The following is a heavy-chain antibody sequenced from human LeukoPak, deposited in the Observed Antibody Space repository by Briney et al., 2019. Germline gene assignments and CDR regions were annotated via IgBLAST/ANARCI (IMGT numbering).Heavy chain of an antibody. CDR3: HYDSSGLDAFDI. J-gene: IGHJ3*02. CDR2: ISSSGSTK. CDR1: GFTFSSYE. V-gene: IGHV3-48*03. Sequence: GGSLRLSCAASGFTFSSYEMNWVRQAPGKGLEWVSSISSSGSTKYYADSLKGRFTISRDNARNSLYLQMNSLRAEDTAVYYCHYDSSGLDAFDIWGQGTMATVSS. D-gene: IGHD3-22*01.